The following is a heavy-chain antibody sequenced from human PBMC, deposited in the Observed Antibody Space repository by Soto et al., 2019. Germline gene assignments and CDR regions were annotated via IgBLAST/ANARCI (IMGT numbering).Heavy chain of an antibody. J-gene: IGHJ5*02. CDR2: IYYSWST. V-gene: IGHV4-30-4*01. CDR1: GGSISSGDYY. CDR3: XXAXXAXXYXGNNWFDP. D-gene: IGHD5-12*01. Sequence: TLSLTCTVSGGSISSGDYYWSWIRQPPGKGLEWIGYIYYSWSTYYNPSLKSRVTISVDTSKNQFSLNLSSVTAAHTAMYXXXXAXXAXXYXGNNWFDPWGQRTLGTVXS.